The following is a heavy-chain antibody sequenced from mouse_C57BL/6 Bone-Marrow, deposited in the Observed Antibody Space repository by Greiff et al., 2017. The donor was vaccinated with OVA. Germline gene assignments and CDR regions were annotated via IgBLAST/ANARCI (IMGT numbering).Heavy chain of an antibody. V-gene: IGHV1-9*01. D-gene: IGHD4-1*01. CDR1: GYTFTGYW. Sequence: QVQLQQSGAELMKPGASVKLSCKATGYTFTGYWIEWVKQRPGHGLEWIGEILPGSGRTKYNEKFKGKATFTADTSSNTAYMQLSSLTTEDSAIYYCARGGIELGHYAMDYWGQGTSVTVSS. CDR3: ARGGIELGHYAMDY. J-gene: IGHJ4*01. CDR2: ILPGSGRT.